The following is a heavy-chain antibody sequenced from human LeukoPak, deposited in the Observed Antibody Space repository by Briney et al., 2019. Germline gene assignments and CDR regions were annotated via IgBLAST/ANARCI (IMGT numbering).Heavy chain of an antibody. Sequence: GASVKVSCKASGYTFTSYGISWVRQAPGQGLEWMGWISAYNGNTNYAQKLQGRVTMTTDTSTSTVYMELSSLRSEDTAVYYCARVGNYDSSGYYSLPFGYWGQGTLVTVSS. V-gene: IGHV1-18*01. J-gene: IGHJ4*02. D-gene: IGHD3-22*01. CDR3: ARVGNYDSSGYYSLPFGY. CDR2: ISAYNGNT. CDR1: GYTFTSYG.